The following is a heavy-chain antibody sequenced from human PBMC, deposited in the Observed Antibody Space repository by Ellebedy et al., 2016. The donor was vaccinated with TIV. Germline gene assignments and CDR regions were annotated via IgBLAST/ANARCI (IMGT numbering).Heavy chain of an antibody. J-gene: IGHJ4*02. CDR1: GGSILNYY. D-gene: IGHD3-10*01. CDR3: ARDLGSGRYPGH. V-gene: IGHV4-59*12. Sequence: SETLSLXXTVSGGSILNYYWSWIRQPPGKGLEWIGYIYHTGSTNYNPSLKSRVTMSIDESKNGFFLKLTSVTAADTAVYYCARDLGSGRYPGHWGQGTLVTVSS. CDR2: IYHTGST.